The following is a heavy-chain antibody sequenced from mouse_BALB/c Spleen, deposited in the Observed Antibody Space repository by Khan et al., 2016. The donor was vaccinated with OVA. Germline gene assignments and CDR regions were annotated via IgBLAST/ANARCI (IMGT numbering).Heavy chain of an antibody. J-gene: IGHJ1*01. CDR3: ARRYYYGHYYFDV. Sequence: EVQLQESGPGLVKPSQSLSLTCTVTGYSITTDYAWNWIRQFPGNKLEWMGYVRYSGSTNYHPSLKSRISIIRDPSKNQFFLQLNSVTTEDTATYFCARRYYYGHYYFDVWGAGTTVTVSS. CDR1: GYSITTDYA. CDR2: VRYSGST. V-gene: IGHV3-2*02. D-gene: IGHD1-1*01.